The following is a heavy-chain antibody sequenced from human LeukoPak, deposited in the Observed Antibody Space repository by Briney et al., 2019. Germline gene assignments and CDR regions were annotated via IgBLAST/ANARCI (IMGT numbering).Heavy chain of an antibody. V-gene: IGHV4-39*01. CDR2: IYYSGST. J-gene: IGHJ5*02. D-gene: IGHD3-10*01. CDR3: ARPNYYGSGSYYIGTGFDP. CDR1: GGSISSSSYY. Sequence: SETLSLTCTVSGGSISSSSYYWGWIRQPPGKGLEWIGSIYYSGSTYYNPSLKSRVTISVDTSKNQFSLKLSSVTAADTAVYYCARPNYYGSGSYYIGTGFDPWGQGTLVTVSS.